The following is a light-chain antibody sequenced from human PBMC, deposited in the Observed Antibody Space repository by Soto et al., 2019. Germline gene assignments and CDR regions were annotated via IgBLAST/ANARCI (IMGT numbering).Light chain of an antibody. V-gene: IGKV1-5*03. Sequence: DTQMTQSPSTLSASVGDRVTITCRASQFIGNYLAWYQQKPGRAPNLLIYKASSLESGVPLRFSGSGSGTEFTLTISGLQPDDFATYYCQQYNNSFGQWTKLEIK. CDR2: KAS. CDR1: QFIGNY. J-gene: IGKJ2*01. CDR3: QQYNNS.